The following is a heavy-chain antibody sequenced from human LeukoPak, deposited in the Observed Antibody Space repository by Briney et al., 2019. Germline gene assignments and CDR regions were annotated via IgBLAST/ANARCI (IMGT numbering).Heavy chain of an antibody. CDR3: ARRPRGGWFDP. D-gene: IGHD3-10*01. J-gene: IGHJ5*02. CDR2: IYYSGST. V-gene: IGHV4-59*08. CDR1: GFTVSSNY. Sequence: GSLRLSCAASGFTVSSNYMTWVRQAPGKGLEWIGYIYYSGSTYYNPSLKSRVTISVDTSKNQFSLKLTSVTAADTAVYYCARRPRGGWFDPWGQGTLVTVSS.